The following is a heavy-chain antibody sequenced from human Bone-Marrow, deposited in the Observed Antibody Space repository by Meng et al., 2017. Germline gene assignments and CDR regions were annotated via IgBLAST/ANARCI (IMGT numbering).Heavy chain of an antibody. D-gene: IGHD6-25*01. Sequence: QVQVVPSEAEVKKPGASVKVSCKPSGYHFPDYYIHWMRRAPGQGLEWMGRINPKNGDTHYAQKFQARVTMTGDTSISTAYMELSGLRSDDTAMYYCARDEDISAAGKLFGDYWGQGTLVTVSS. V-gene: IGHV1-2*06. CDR2: INPKNGDT. J-gene: IGHJ4*02. CDR1: GYHFPDYY. CDR3: ARDEDISAAGKLFGDY.